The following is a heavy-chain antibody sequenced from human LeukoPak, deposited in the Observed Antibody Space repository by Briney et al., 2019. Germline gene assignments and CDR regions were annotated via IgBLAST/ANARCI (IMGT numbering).Heavy chain of an antibody. CDR3: ARVRAAHYYDY. D-gene: IGHD6-6*01. J-gene: IGHJ4*02. V-gene: IGHV3-30-3*01. CDR1: GFSLSGYG. CDR2: IPYDGSKK. Sequence: PGGSLRLSCAASGFSLSGYGMHWVRQAPGKGLEWVAVIPYDGSKKYYADSVKGRFTISRDNPKNTQYLEMNSLKAEDTAVYYCARVRAAHYYDYWGQGTLVTVSS.